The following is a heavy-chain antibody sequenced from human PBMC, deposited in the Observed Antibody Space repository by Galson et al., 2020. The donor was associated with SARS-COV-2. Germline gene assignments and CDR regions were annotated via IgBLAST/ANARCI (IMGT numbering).Heavy chain of an antibody. CDR1: GFTFSSYS. Sequence: GGSLRLSCAASGFTFSSYSLAWIRPTPGKGLDWVAAITESGGRTFYADSVKGRFTISRDNSKNTLYLEMKTLTVADTAVYYCVKMYSRHYDYWGQGTRVTVSS. D-gene: IGHD1-26*01. CDR3: VKMYSRHYDY. J-gene: IGHJ4*02. CDR2: ITESGGRT. V-gene: IGHV3-23*01.